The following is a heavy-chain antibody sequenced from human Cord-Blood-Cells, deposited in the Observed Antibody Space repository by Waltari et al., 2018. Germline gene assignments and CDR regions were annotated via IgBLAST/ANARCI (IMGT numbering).Heavy chain of an antibody. Sequence: QVQLVQSGAEVKKPGSSVKVSCKASGGTFSSYAISWVRQAPGQGLEWMGRIIPILGIANYAQKFQGRVTITADKSTSTAYMELSSLRSEDTAVYYCARALPGDTAMVTPFDYWGQGTLVTVSS. V-gene: IGHV1-69*09. CDR3: ARALPGDTAMVTPFDY. J-gene: IGHJ4*02. CDR1: GGTFSSYA. D-gene: IGHD5-18*01. CDR2: IIPILGIA.